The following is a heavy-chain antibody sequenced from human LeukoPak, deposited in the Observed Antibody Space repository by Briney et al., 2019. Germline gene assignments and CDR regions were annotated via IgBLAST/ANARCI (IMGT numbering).Heavy chain of an antibody. CDR1: GASFRSDTYS. Sequence: SETLSLTCTVSGASFRSDTYSWGWIRQPPGRGLEWIGSIYYSGSTHYNPSLKSRVTISIDTSKNQFSLKLSSVTAADTAVYYCTRAHNRPTNWFDPWGQGTLVTVSS. D-gene: IGHD2/OR15-2a*01. V-gene: IGHV4-39*01. CDR3: TRAHNRPTNWFDP. J-gene: IGHJ5*02. CDR2: IYYSGST.